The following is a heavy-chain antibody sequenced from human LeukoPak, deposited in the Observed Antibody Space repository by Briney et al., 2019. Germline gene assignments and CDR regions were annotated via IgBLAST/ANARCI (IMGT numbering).Heavy chain of an antibody. Sequence: SETLSLTCTVSGGSISGSSYYWSWIRQPPGKGLEWIGETNHSGSTNYNPSLKSRVTISVDTSKNQFSLKLSSVTAADTAVYYCGGGYHPYDAFDIWGQGTMVTVSS. CDR1: GGSISGSSYY. D-gene: IGHD3-22*01. CDR2: TNHSGST. V-gene: IGHV4-39*07. CDR3: GGGYHPYDAFDI. J-gene: IGHJ3*02.